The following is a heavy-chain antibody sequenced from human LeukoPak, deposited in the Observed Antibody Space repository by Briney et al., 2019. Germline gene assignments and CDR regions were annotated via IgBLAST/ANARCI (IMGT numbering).Heavy chain of an antibody. Sequence: GGSLRLSCAASGFTFSSYEMNWVRQAPGKGLEWVSYISSSGSTIYYADSVKGRFTISRDNAKNSLYLQMNSLRAEDTAVYYCARDILRSGYCSGGSCYSGPIDYWGQGTLVTVSS. V-gene: IGHV3-48*03. CDR2: ISSSGSTI. CDR3: ARDILRSGYCSGGSCYSGPIDY. J-gene: IGHJ4*02. D-gene: IGHD2-15*01. CDR1: GFTFSSYE.